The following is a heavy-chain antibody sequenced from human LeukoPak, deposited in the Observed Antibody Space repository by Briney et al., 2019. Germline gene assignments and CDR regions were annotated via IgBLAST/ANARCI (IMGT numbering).Heavy chain of an antibody. CDR2: ISSSSSYI. D-gene: IGHD2-2*01. CDR3: AREGISCATDY. CDR1: GFIVSSNY. V-gene: IGHV3-21*01. Sequence: PGGSLRLSCAVSGFIVSSNYMSWVRQAPGKGLEWVSSISSSSSYIYYADSVKGRFTISRDNAKNSLYLQMNSLRAEDTAVYYCAREGISCATDYWGQGTLVTVSS. J-gene: IGHJ4*02.